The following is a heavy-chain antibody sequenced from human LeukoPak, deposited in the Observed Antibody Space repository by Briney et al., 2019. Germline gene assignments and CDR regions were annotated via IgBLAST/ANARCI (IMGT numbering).Heavy chain of an antibody. CDR3: ARQAISGYDPPPFDS. V-gene: IGHV4-39*01. CDR1: GGSISSSTYY. J-gene: IGHJ4*02. D-gene: IGHD5-12*01. Sequence: SETLSLTCTVSGGSISSSTYYWGWIRQPPGKGLEWIVNLYYSGSTYYNPSLKSRVTISVDTSKNQFSLKLSSVTAAATAVYYYARQAISGYDPPPFDSWGQGTLVTVSS. CDR2: LYYSGST.